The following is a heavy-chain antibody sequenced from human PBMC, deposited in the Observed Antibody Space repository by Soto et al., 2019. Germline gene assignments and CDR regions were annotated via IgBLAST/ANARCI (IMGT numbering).Heavy chain of an antibody. Sequence: ASVKFSCKASGYTFTGYFMHWLRQAPGQGLEWMGWINPNSGATKYAQKFQGRVTLSRDTSISTAYMELSGLRSDDTAVYYCARGGGTILAPLPWGQGTLVT. CDR1: GYTFTGYF. CDR2: INPNSGAT. D-gene: IGHD3-3*01. V-gene: IGHV1-2*02. J-gene: IGHJ5*02. CDR3: ARGGGTILAPLP.